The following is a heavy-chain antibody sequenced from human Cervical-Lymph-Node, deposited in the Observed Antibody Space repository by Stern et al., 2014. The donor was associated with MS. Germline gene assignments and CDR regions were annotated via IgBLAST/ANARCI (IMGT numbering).Heavy chain of an antibody. D-gene: IGHD6-19*01. V-gene: IGHV3-23*01. CDR3: AKSEQWMVPNWFDP. Sequence: VQLQESGGGLVQPGGSLRLSCAASGFTFSSYAMSWVRQAPGKGLEWVSTISGSGLSTYYADPVQGRFTVSRDNSSNTLFLQMNSLRGEDTAIYFCAKSEQWMVPNWFDPWGQGTLVTVSS. CDR2: ISGSGLST. J-gene: IGHJ5*02. CDR1: GFTFSSYA.